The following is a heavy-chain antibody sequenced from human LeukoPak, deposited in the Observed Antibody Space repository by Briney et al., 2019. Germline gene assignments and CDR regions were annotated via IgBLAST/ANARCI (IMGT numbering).Heavy chain of an antibody. V-gene: IGHV1-3*01. Sequence: ASVKVSCKASGYTFTNYAVHWVRQAPGQRLEWMGWINAGNGKTNYSQKFQVRVTLTRDTSASTVYMELSSLRSEDTAVYYCARGYYDLLTGHVVTYYFDYWGQGTLVTVSS. J-gene: IGHJ4*02. D-gene: IGHD3-9*01. CDR1: GYTFTNYA. CDR2: INAGNGKT. CDR3: ARGYYDLLTGHVVTYYFDY.